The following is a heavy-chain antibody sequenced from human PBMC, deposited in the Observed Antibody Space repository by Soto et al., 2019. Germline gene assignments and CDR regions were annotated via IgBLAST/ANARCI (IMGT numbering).Heavy chain of an antibody. CDR3: ARDSSRYSSSPRFGMDV. CDR1: GDSVSSNSAA. CDR2: TYYRSKWYN. V-gene: IGHV6-1*01. Sequence: SQTLSLTCAISGDSVSSNSAAWNWIRQSPSRGLEWLGRTYYRSKWYNDYAVSVKSRITINPDTSKNQFSLQLNSVTPEDTAVYYCARDSSRYSSSPRFGMDVWGQGTTVTVSS. D-gene: IGHD6-6*01. J-gene: IGHJ6*02.